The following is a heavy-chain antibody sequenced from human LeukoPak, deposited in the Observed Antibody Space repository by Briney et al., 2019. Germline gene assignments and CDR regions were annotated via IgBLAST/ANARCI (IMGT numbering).Heavy chain of an antibody. D-gene: IGHD2-21*01. CDR1: GFTFSSYA. V-gene: IGHV3-30*04. Sequence: PGGSLRLSCAASGFTFSSYAMHWVRQAPGKGLEWVAVISYDGSNKYYADSVKGRFTISRDNAKNSLYLQMNSLRAEDTAVYYCARVADPYYYYYMDVWGKGTTVTVSS. J-gene: IGHJ6*03. CDR2: ISYDGSNK. CDR3: ARVADPYYYYYMDV.